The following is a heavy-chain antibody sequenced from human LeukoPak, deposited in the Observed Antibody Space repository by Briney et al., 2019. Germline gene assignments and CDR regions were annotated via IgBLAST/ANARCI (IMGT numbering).Heavy chain of an antibody. CDR1: GFTFNTFW. CDR3: ARRRGNSGYDTHFDF. J-gene: IGHJ4*02. Sequence: GGSLRLSCAASGFTFNTFWMSWVRQAPGKGLEWVANIDEDGSEKYYVDSLKGRFVISRDNAKNLLYLQVNSLRVEDTAVYYCARRRGNSGYDTHFDFWGQGTLVTVFS. D-gene: IGHD5-12*01. V-gene: IGHV3-7*03. CDR2: IDEDGSEK.